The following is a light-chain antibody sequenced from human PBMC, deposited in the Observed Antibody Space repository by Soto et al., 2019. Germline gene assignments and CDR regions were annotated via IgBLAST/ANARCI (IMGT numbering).Light chain of an antibody. CDR2: GVS. CDR3: QQYGSSPRT. CDR1: QSVSVN. J-gene: IGKJ1*01. V-gene: IGKV3-15*01. Sequence: EIVMTQSPATLSVSPGERATLSCRASQSVSVNLAWYQQKPGQAPRLLIYGVSTRATGIQARFSGSESGTEFTLTIRSLEPEDFAVYYCQQYGSSPRTFGQGTKVDIK.